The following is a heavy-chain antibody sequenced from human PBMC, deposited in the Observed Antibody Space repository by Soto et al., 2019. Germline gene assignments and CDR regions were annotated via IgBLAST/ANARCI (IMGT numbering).Heavy chain of an antibody. J-gene: IGHJ5*02. Sequence: SETLSLTCTVSGGSISSSSYYWGWIRQPPGKGLEWIGSIYYSGSTYYNPSLKSRVTISVDTSKNQFSLKLSSVTAADTAVYYCARIAYYYGSGRNWFDPWGQGTLVTVSS. CDR1: GGSISSSSYY. D-gene: IGHD3-10*01. V-gene: IGHV4-39*01. CDR2: IYYSGST. CDR3: ARIAYYYGSGRNWFDP.